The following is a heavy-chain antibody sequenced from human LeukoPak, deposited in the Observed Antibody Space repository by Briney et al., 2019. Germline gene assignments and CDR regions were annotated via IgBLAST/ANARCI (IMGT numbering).Heavy chain of an antibody. D-gene: IGHD3-22*01. V-gene: IGHV4-39*01. J-gene: IGHJ4*02. CDR2: IHYSGST. CDR3: ARQRDYYDTSGYDYLDY. Sequence: NPSETLSLTCTVSGGSISSYYWSWIRQPPGKGLDWIGSIHYSGSTYYNPSLKSRVTISVDTSKNQFSLKLSSVTAADTAVYYCARQRDYYDTSGYDYLDYWGQETLVTVSS. CDR1: GGSISSYY.